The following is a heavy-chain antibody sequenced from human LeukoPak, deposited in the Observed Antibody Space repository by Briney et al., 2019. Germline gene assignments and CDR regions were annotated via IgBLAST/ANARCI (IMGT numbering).Heavy chain of an antibody. J-gene: IGHJ3*02. CDR2: IWYDGSNE. Sequence: GGSLRLSCAASGFTFSSYGMHWVRQAPGKGLEWVAVIWYDGSNEYYADSVKGRFTISRDNSKNTLFLQMNSLRAEDTAKYYCAKDQGSGAFDMWGQGTMVIVSS. CDR3: AKDQGSGAFDM. V-gene: IGHV3-33*06. CDR1: GFTFSSYG.